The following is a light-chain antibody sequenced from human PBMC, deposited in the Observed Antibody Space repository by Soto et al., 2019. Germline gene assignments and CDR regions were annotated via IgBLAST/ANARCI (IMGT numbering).Light chain of an antibody. CDR1: TSDVGDYTY. Sequence: QSALTQPRSVSGSPGQSVTISCTGPTSDVGDYTYVSWYQHHPGKAPKLLIFDVAKRPSGVPDRFSGSKSGNTASLTISGLQAEDEADYYCCSYAGSSPSVVFGGGTKLTVL. CDR3: CSYAGSSPSVV. V-gene: IGLV2-11*01. J-gene: IGLJ2*01. CDR2: DVA.